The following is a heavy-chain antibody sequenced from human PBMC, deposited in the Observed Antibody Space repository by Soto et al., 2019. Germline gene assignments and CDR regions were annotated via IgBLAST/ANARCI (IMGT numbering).Heavy chain of an antibody. CDR2: ISSSSSYI. CDR3: ARDQETRYDYSRHYYMDV. CDR1: GFTFSSYS. J-gene: IGHJ6*03. Sequence: GGSLRLSCAASGFTFSSYSMNWVRQAPGKGLEWVSSISSSSSYIYYADSVKGRFTISRDNAKNSLYLQMNSLRAVDTAVYYCARDQETRYDYSRHYYMDVWGKGTTVTVSS. D-gene: IGHD4-4*01. V-gene: IGHV3-21*01.